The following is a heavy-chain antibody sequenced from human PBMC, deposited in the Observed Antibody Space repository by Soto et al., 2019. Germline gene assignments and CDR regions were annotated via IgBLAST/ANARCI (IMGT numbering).Heavy chain of an antibody. J-gene: IGHJ6*03. V-gene: IGHV3-64*01. CDR1: GFTISGYA. Sequence: GGSMRVSCAASGFTISGYAMDWVRKAPGKGLEYVSGISSNGVGTYYANSVQGRFTISRDNSKNTVYLQMGSLRPEDMAVYYCARRARPDFYYMDVWGKGTTVTVSS. CDR2: ISSNGVGT. CDR3: ARRARPDFYYMDV. D-gene: IGHD6-6*01.